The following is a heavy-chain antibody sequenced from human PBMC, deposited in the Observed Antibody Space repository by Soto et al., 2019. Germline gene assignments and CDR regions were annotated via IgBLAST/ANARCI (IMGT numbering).Heavy chain of an antibody. CDR2: ISGSGGST. CDR3: AKTSPATENFSRYQYYYGSGSYSADAFDI. D-gene: IGHD3-10*01. Sequence: GGSLRLSCAASGFTFSSYAMSWVRQAPGKGLEWVSAISGSGGSTYYADSVKGRFTISRDNSKNTLYLQMNSLRAEDTAVYYCAKTSPATENFSRYQYYYGSGSYSADAFDIWGQGTMVTVSS. V-gene: IGHV3-23*01. J-gene: IGHJ3*02. CDR1: GFTFSSYA.